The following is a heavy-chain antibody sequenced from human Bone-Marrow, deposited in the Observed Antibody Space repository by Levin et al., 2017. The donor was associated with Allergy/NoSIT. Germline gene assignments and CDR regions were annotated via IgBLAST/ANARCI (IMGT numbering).Heavy chain of an antibody. Sequence: HPGESLKISCAASGFTFSSYAMHWVRQAPGKGLEWVAVISYDGSNKYYADSVKGRFTISRDNSKNTLYLQMNSLRAEDTAVYYCARDFGGGRVLRFLEWLSNVYGMDVWGQGTTVTVSS. V-gene: IGHV3-30-3*01. CDR2: ISYDGSNK. J-gene: IGHJ6*02. CDR1: GFTFSSYA. D-gene: IGHD3-3*01. CDR3: ARDFGGGRVLRFLEWLSNVYGMDV.